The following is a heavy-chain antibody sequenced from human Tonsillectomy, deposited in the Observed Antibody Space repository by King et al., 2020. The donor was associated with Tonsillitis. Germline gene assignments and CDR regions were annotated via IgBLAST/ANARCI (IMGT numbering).Heavy chain of an antibody. CDR1: GFIFSNYW. D-gene: IGHD1-14*01. J-gene: IGHJ4*02. CDR2: IKHDGSDK. Sequence: VQLVESGGGLVQPGGSLRLSCAASGFIFSNYWMSWVRQAPGKGLEWVANIKHDGSDKHYVDSVKGRFTISRDNAKSSMYLHMDSLRAEDTAVYYCASVSSPVGRETYTPNHDYWGRGTLVTVSS. V-gene: IGHV3-7*03. CDR3: ASVSSPVGRETYTPNHDY.